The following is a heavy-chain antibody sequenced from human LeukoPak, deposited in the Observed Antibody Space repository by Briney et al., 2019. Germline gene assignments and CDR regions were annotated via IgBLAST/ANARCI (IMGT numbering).Heavy chain of an antibody. CDR1: GYTFTGYY. J-gene: IGHJ5*02. CDR2: INTNTGNP. CDR3: ARASNYYDSSGYLDP. D-gene: IGHD3-22*01. V-gene: IGHV7-4-1*02. Sequence: ASVKVSCKASGYTFTGYYMHWVRQAPGQGLEWMGWINTNTGNPTYAQGFTGRFVFSLDTSVSTAYLQISSLKAEDTAVYYCARASNYYDSSGYLDPWGQGTLVTVSS.